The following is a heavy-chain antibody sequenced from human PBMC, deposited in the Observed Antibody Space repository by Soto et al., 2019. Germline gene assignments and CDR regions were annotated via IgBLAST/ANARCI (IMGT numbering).Heavy chain of an antibody. V-gene: IGHV3-30*18. CDR2: ISYDGSNK. Sequence: GGSLRLSCAASGLTFSRYGMHWVRQAPGKGLEWVAVISYDGSNKYYADSMKGRFTISRDNSKNTLDLQMNSLRAEDTAVYYCAKDPEYSYGYAFDIWGQGTMVTVSS. J-gene: IGHJ3*02. CDR3: AKDPEYSYGYAFDI. CDR1: GLTFSRYG. D-gene: IGHD5-18*01.